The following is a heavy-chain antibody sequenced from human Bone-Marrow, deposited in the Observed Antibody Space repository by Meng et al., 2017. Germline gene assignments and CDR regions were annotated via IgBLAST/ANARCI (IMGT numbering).Heavy chain of an antibody. CDR2: IIPIFGTA. CDR3: ARGITMVRGVILSYFDY. V-gene: IGHV1-69*13. Sequence: SVKVSCKASGGTFSSYAISWVRQAPGQGLEWMGGIIPIFGTANYAQKFQGRVTITADESTSTAYMELSSLRSEDTAVYYCARGITMVRGVILSYFDYWGQGTLVTVSS. J-gene: IGHJ4*02. CDR1: GGTFSSYA. D-gene: IGHD3-10*01.